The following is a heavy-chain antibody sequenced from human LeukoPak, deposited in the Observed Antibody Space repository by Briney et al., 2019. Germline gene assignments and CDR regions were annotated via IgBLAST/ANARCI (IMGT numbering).Heavy chain of an antibody. V-gene: IGHV3-7*01. CDR1: GFRFSSYW. CDR3: ARYCSGRCPEYYFDY. Sequence: PGGSLRLSCAASGFRFSSYWMSWVRQAPGRGLEWVANIKQDGNEKLYVDSVKGRFTISRDNAKSALYLRINSLRAEDTAVYYCARYCSGRCPEYYFDYWGQGTLVTVSS. J-gene: IGHJ4*02. D-gene: IGHD2-15*01. CDR2: IKQDGNEK.